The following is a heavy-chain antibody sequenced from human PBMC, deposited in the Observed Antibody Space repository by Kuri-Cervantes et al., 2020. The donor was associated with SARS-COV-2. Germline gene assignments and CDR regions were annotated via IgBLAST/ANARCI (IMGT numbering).Heavy chain of an antibody. J-gene: IGHJ4*02. CDR2: IKSKTDGGTT. CDR1: GYSISSGYY. V-gene: IGHV3-15*01. CDR3: TTDLEGTGDY. D-gene: IGHD1-14*01. Sequence: GGSLRLSCTVSGYSISSGYYWGWIRQPPGKGLEWVDRIKSKTDGGTTDYAAPVKGRFTISRDDSKNTLYLQMNSLKTEDTAVYYCTTDLEGTGDYWGQGTLVTVSS.